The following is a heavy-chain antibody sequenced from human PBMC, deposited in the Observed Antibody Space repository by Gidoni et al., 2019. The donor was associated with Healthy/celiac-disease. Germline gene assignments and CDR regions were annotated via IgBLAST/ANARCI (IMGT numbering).Heavy chain of an antibody. D-gene: IGHD6-19*01. CDR1: GGSISSSSYY. CDR2: IYYSGST. V-gene: IGHV4-39*01. J-gene: IGHJ4*02. CDR3: AIRFSSGWGDFDY. Sequence: LQLQESGPGLVKPSETLSLTRTVSGGSISSSSYYWGWIRQPPGKGLEWIGSIYYSGSTYYNPSLKSRVTISVDTSKNQFSLKLSSVTAADTAVYYCAIRFSSGWGDFDYWGQGTLVTVSS.